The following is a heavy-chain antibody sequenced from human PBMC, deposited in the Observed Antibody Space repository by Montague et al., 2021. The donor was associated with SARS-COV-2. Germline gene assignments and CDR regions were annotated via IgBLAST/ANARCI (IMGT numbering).Heavy chain of an antibody. CDR1: GFTFNSYT. CDR2: ISGSGADI. D-gene: IGHD6-13*01. V-gene: IGHV3-21*01. J-gene: IGHJ4*02. CDR3: AREYSSSSGIPYYFDY. Sequence: SLRLSCAASGFTFNSYTMNWVRQAPGKGLEWVASISGSGADIYYAPSLKGRFTISRDNVKNSLYLQMNSLRVEDTAVYYCAREYSSSSGIPYYFDYWGQGTLVTVSS.